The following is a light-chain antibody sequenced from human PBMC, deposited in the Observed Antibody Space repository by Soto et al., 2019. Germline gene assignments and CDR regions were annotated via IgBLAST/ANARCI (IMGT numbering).Light chain of an antibody. CDR2: EVS. J-gene: IGLJ2*01. V-gene: IGLV2-8*01. CDR1: RSDVGGYNY. Sequence: QSALTQPPSESGSPGQSVTISCTGTRSDVGGYNYVSWYQQHPGKAPKLMIYEVSKRPSGVPDRFSGSKSGYTASLTVSGLQAEDEADYYCSSYAGSNNLLFGGGTKVTVL. CDR3: SSYAGSNNLL.